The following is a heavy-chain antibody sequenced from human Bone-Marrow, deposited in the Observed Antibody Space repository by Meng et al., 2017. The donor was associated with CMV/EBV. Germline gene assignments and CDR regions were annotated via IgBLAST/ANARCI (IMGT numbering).Heavy chain of an antibody. V-gene: IGHV4-39*07. CDR2: ILYGGST. Sequence: SETLSLTCTVSRGSISSSSHYWGWVRQAPGKGLEWIGSILYGGSTFYNPSLKSRVSISIDVSKNQFSLSLSSVTAADTAVYYCARVWGGDNWFDPWGPGILVTGSS. D-gene: IGHD3-16*01. CDR1: RGSISSSSHY. CDR3: ARVWGGDNWFDP. J-gene: IGHJ5*02.